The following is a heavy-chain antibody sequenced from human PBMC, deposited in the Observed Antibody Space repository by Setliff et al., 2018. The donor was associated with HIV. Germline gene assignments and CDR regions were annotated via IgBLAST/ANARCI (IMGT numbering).Heavy chain of an antibody. J-gene: IGHJ5*02. CDR1: GGSISSTNW. CDR3: ARVAAGTYGKGDWFDP. CDR2: IYHSGET. D-gene: IGHD3-10*01. Sequence: SETLSLTCAVSGGSISSTNWWNWVRQPPGKGLEWIGEIYHSGETNYNPSLKNRVTISVDKSKNQFSLKLTSVTAADTAVYYCARVAAGTYGKGDWFDPWGQGTQVTVSS. V-gene: IGHV4-4*02.